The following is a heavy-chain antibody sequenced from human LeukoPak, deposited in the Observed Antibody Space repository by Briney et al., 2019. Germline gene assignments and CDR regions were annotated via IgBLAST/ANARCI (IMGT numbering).Heavy chain of an antibody. CDR1: GGSISSYY. Sequence: SETLSLTCTVSGGSISSYYWSWIRQPPGKGLEWIGYIYYSGSTNYSPSLKSRVTISVDTSKNQFSLKLSSVTAADTAVYYCARTIAVAGTSWFDPWGQGTLVTVSS. CDR3: ARTIAVAGTSWFDP. V-gene: IGHV4-59*08. J-gene: IGHJ5*02. CDR2: IYYSGST. D-gene: IGHD6-19*01.